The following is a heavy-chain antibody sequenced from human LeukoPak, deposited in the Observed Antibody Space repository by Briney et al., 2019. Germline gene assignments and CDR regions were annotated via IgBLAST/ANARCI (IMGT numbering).Heavy chain of an antibody. CDR1: GFKFSSYS. CDR2: ISGSGSYI. D-gene: IGHD3-10*01. J-gene: IGHJ5*02. CDR3: AKDLMRDRWFGES. V-gene: IGHV3-21*01. Sequence: GGSLRLSCAASGFKFSSYSMNWVRQAPGKGLEWVSSISGSGSYIYYADSVKGRFTISRDNTRNSLYLQMNSLRPEDTAVYFCAKDLMRDRWFGESWGQGTLVTVSS.